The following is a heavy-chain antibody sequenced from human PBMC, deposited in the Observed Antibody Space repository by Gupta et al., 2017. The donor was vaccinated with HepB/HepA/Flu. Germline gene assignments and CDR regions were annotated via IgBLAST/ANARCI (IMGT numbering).Heavy chain of an antibody. D-gene: IGHD3-3*01. J-gene: IGHJ4*02. CDR2: MNPNSGNT. V-gene: IGHV1-8*03. Sequence: QVQLVQSGAEVKKPGASVKVSCKASGYTFTSYDINWVRQATGQGLEWMGWMNPNSGNTGYAQKFQGRVTITRNTSISTAYMELSSLRSEETAVYYCARGAKWFDFWSGVGDYWGQGTLVTVSS. CDR3: ARGAKWFDFWSGVGDY. CDR1: GYTFTSYD.